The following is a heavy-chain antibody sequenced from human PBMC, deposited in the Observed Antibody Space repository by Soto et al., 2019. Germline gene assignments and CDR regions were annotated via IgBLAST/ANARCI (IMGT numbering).Heavy chain of an antibody. CDR3: ATSRRGGGGRGY. J-gene: IGHJ4*02. Sequence: QVQLQESGPGLVKPSETLSLTCTVSGGSVSSHHWTWIRQPPGKGLEWIGDYSDSTSYSPSLKSRVTISADTSTNQFSLTLSSVPAAGKAVYCCATSRRGGGGRGYWGQGTLVTVSS. CDR1: GGSVSSHH. CDR2: DYSDST. V-gene: IGHV4-59*02. D-gene: IGHD3-16*01.